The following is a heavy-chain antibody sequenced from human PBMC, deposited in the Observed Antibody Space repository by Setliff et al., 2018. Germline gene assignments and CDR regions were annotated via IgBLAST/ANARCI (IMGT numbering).Heavy chain of an antibody. J-gene: IGHJ6*03. CDR2: IYTSGST. Sequence: PSETLSLTCTVSGGSISNYYWSWIRQPAGKGLEWIGRIYTSGSTNYNPSLKSRVTKSVDTSKNQFSLKLRSVTAADMAVYYCAREQWLDPPGYYYMDVWAKGTTVTVSS. CDR1: GGSISNYY. CDR3: AREQWLDPPGYYYMDV. V-gene: IGHV4-4*07. D-gene: IGHD6-19*01.